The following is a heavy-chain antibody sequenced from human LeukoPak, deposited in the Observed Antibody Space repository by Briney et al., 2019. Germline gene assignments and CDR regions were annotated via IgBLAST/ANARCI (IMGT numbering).Heavy chain of an antibody. CDR1: GYTFTDYY. CDR2: VNPHSGGT. CDR3: ARSGGSGWYFGINSHYYYMDV. Sequence: ASVNVSCKASGYTFTDYYIHWVRQAPGHGLEWMGWVNPHSGGTNFAQRFRGRVTLTRDTSVTTAYMELNRLESDDTAIYYCARSGGSGWYFGINSHYYYMDVWGKGTTVTVSS. J-gene: IGHJ6*03. V-gene: IGHV1-2*02. D-gene: IGHD6-19*01.